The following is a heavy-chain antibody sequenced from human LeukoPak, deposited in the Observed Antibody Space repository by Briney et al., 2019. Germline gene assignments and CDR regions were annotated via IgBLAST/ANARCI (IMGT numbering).Heavy chain of an antibody. CDR3: ARDEGYSNYVAD. V-gene: IGHV1-69*04. J-gene: IGHJ4*02. CDR1: GGTFSSYA. CDR2: IIHILGIA. Sequence: SVRVSCKASGGTFSSYAISWVRQAPGQGLEWMGRIIHILGIANYAQKFQGRVTITADKSTSTAYMELSSLRSEDTAVYYCARDEGYSNYVADWGQGTLVTVSS. D-gene: IGHD4-11*01.